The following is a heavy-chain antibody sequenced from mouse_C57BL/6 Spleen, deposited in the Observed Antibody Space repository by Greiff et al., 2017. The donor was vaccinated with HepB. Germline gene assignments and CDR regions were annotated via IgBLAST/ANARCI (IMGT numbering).Heavy chain of an antibody. D-gene: IGHD2-4*01. J-gene: IGHJ2*01. CDR3: ANYDYDGYFDY. V-gene: IGHV1-26*01. CDR1: GYTFTDYY. CDR2: INPNNGGT. Sequence: VQLQQSGPELVKPGASVKISCKASGYTFTDYYMNWVKQSHGKSLEWIGDINPNNGGTSYNQKFKGKATLTVDKSSSTAYMELRSLTSEDSAVYYCANYDYDGYFDYWGQGTTLTVSS.